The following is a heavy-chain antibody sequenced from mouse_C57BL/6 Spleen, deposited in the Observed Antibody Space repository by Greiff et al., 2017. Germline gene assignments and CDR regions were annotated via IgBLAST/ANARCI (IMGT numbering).Heavy chain of an antibody. Sequence: EVKVEESGGGLVQPGGSMKLSCVASGFTFSNYWMNWVRQSPGKGLEWVAQISLKSDNYATPYAYSVKGRFTNSRYDSTSSVYLEMNDVRAEDTGIYYCKWGYFDVWGTGTTVTVSS. V-gene: IGHV6-3*01. CDR2: ISLKSDNYAT. CDR1: GFTFSNYW. J-gene: IGHJ1*03. CDR3: KWGYFDV.